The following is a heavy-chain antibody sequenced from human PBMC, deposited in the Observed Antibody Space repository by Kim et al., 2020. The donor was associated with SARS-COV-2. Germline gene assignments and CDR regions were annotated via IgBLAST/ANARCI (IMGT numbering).Heavy chain of an antibody. CDR1: GFTFSSYG. CDR2: IWYDGSNK. Sequence: GGSLRLSCAASGFTFSSYGMHWVRQSPGKGLEWVAVIWYDGSNKYYADSVKGRFTISRDNSKNTLYLQMNSLRAEDTAVYYCATLSNDAFDIWGQGTMVTVSS. CDR3: ATLSNDAFDI. J-gene: IGHJ3*02. V-gene: IGHV3-33*01. D-gene: IGHD2-2*01.